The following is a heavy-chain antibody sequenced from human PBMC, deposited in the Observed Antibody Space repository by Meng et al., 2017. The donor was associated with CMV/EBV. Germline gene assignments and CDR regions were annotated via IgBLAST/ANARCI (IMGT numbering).Heavy chain of an antibody. CDR1: GGSVSSGGYY. V-gene: IGHV4-61*08. Sequence: SETLSLTCTVSGGSVSSGGYYWGWIRQPPGKGLEWIGYIFYSGSTNYNPSLRGRVTISVDTSKNQFSLKVTSVTAADTAVYYCARDIAAAGKAGWFDPWGQGTLVTVSS. D-gene: IGHD6-13*01. J-gene: IGHJ5*02. CDR3: ARDIAAAGKAGWFDP. CDR2: IFYSGST.